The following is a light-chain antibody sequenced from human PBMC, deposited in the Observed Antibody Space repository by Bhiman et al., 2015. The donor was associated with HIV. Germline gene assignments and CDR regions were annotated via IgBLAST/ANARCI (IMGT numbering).Light chain of an antibody. CDR3: QVWDRSSDHYV. V-gene: IGLV3-21*04. J-gene: IGLJ1*01. CDR2: YDS. CDR1: SIGSRS. Sequence: SYEVTQPPSVSVAPGKTARLTCGGNSIGSRSVHWYQQKPGQAPVLVMYYDSDRPPGIPERFSGSKSGNTATLTLSRVEAGDEADYYCQVWDRSSDHYVFGTGTKVTVL.